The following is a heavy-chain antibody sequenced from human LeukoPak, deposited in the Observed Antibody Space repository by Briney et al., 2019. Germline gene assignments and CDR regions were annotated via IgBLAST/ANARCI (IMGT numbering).Heavy chain of an antibody. CDR3: ARLRMPRRLTMVTGYFDY. V-gene: IGHV4-34*01. D-gene: IGHD3-10*01. Sequence: SETLSLTCAVYGGSFSGYYWSWIRQPPGKGLEWIGEINHSGSTNYNPSLKSRVTISVDTSKNQFSLKLSSVTAADTAVYYCARLRMPRRLTMVTGYFDYWGQGTLVTVSS. CDR1: GGSFSGYY. CDR2: INHSGST. J-gene: IGHJ4*02.